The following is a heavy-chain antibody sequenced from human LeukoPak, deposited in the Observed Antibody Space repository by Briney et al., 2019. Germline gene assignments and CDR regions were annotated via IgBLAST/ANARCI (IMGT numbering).Heavy chain of an antibody. CDR3: ARLSVSITRRFDL. V-gene: IGHV3-48*03. Sequence: GGSVRLSCAPSGFTLSNYEMNWVRLTPGKGLEWISYITKGGATVLYAESVKGRFTISRDNANSSLYLQMNSLRAEDTAVYFCARLSVSITRRFDLWGQGTLVTVSS. CDR2: ITKGGATV. D-gene: IGHD3-3*01. CDR1: GFTLSNYE. J-gene: IGHJ5*02.